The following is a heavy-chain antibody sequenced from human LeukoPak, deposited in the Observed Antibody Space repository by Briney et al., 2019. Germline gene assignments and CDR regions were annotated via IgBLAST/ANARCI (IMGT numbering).Heavy chain of an antibody. CDR1: GGSFSGYY. J-gene: IGHJ6*03. V-gene: IGHV4-34*01. D-gene: IGHD1-1*01. CDR2: INHSGST. CDR3: ARVLTGTTLYYYYYYYMDV. Sequence: PSETLSLTCAVYGGSFSGYYWSWIRQPPGKGLEWIGEINHSGSTNYNPSLKGRVTISVDTSKNQFSLKLSSVTAADTAVYYCARVLTGTTLYYYYYYYMDVWGKGTTVTVSS.